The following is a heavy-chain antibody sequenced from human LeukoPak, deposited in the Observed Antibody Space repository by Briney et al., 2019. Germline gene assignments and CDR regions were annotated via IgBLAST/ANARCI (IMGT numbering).Heavy chain of an antibody. CDR2: ISYDGSNK. CDR3: ARGGYYDFWSGYYTKALDY. CDR1: GFTFSSYA. D-gene: IGHD3-3*01. J-gene: IGHJ4*02. V-gene: IGHV3-30-3*01. Sequence: PGGSLRLSCAASGFTFSSYAMHWVRQAPGKGLEWVAVISYDGSNKYYADSVKGRFTISRDNSKNTLYLQMNSLRAEDTAVYYCARGGYYDFWSGYYTKALDYWGQGTLVTVSS.